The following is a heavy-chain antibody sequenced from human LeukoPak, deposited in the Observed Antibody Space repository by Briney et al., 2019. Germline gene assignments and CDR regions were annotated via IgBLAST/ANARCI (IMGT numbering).Heavy chain of an antibody. CDR2: ISSDGSAT. J-gene: IGHJ4*02. CDR1: GFTFSSYW. CDR3: ARVSGLFDY. Sequence: GGSLRLSCAASGFTFSSYWMHWVRQTPGKGLVWISRISSDGSATSYADSVKGRFTISRDNAKNTLYLQMNSLRAEDTAVYYCARVSGLFDYWGQGTPVTVSS. V-gene: IGHV3-74*01.